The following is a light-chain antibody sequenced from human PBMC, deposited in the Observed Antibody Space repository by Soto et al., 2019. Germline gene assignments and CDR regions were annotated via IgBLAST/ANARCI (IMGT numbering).Light chain of an antibody. J-gene: IGLJ1*01. CDR1: SSDVGGYIY. CDR3: CSHAGSYTYV. CDR2: DVP. V-gene: IGLV2-11*01. Sequence: QSALTQPRSVSGSPGQSLTISCTGTSSDVGGYIYVSWYQQYPGKVPKLMNYDVPKSHSGVPDRFSGSKSGNTASLTISGLQAEDEADYYCCSHAGSYTYVFGTGTKLTVL.